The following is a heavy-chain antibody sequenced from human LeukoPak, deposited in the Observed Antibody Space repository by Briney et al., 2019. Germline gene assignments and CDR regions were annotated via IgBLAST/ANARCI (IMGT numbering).Heavy chain of an antibody. Sequence: NPSETLSLTCTVSGGSISSGDYYWRWIRQPPGKGLEWIGYIYYSGSTYYNPSLKSRVTISVDTSKNQFSLKLSSVTAADTAVYYCASLPRVPNYYMDVWGKGTTVTVSS. CDR1: GGSISSGDYY. V-gene: IGHV4-30-4*08. J-gene: IGHJ6*03. CDR3: ASLPRVPNYYMDV. CDR2: IYYSGST.